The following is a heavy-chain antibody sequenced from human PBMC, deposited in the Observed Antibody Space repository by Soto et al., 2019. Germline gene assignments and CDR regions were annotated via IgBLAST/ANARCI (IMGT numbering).Heavy chain of an antibody. CDR2: VYYSRST. D-gene: IGHD3-9*01. CDR1: GGSISSSSHY. Sequence: QLQLQESGPGLVKPSETLSLTCTVSGGSISSSSHYWGWIRQPPGKGLEWIGSVYYSRSTYYNPSLKSRVTISVDTSKNQFSLKLSSVTAADTAVYYCARRESYDILTGYYHFDYWGQGTLVTVSS. J-gene: IGHJ4*02. V-gene: IGHV4-39*01. CDR3: ARRESYDILTGYYHFDY.